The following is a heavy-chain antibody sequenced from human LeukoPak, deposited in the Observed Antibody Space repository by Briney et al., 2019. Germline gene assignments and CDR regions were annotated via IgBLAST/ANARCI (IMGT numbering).Heavy chain of an antibody. CDR3: VKTWSRITVAGTRWAGDY. CDR1: GFTFSSYA. CDR2: ISSNGGST. Sequence: GGSLRLSCSASGFTFSSYAMHWVRQAPGKGLEYVSAISSNGGSTYYADSVKGRFTISRDNFKNTLYLQMSSLRAEDTAVYYCVKTWSRITVAGTRWAGDYWGQGTLVTVSS. V-gene: IGHV3-64D*09. D-gene: IGHD6-19*01. J-gene: IGHJ4*02.